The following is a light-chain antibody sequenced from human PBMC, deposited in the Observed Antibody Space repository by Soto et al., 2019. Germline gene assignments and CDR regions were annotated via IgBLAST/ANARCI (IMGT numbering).Light chain of an antibody. Sequence: ELLMTHSPATLSVSPVAVATLSGRASQSVSSNLAWYQQKPGQAPRLLIYGAYTRATGIPDRFSGSGSGTEFTLTIRSLKSEDFPAYYCQKYNNWPQVTFGGGTTVDIK. CDR1: QSVSSN. J-gene: IGKJ4*01. CDR3: QKYNNWPQVT. CDR2: GAY. V-gene: IGKV3-15*01.